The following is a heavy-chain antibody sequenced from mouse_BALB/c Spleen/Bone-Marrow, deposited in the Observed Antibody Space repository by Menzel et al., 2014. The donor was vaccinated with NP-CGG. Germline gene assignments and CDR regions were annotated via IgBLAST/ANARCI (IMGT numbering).Heavy chain of an antibody. D-gene: IGHD2-14*01. CDR1: GFTFSDYY. CDR3: ARDGDYRYAWFAY. Sequence: EVMLVESGGGLVKPGGSLKLSRAASGFTFSDYYMYWVRQTPEKRLEWVATISDAGSYTYYPDSVKGRFTISRDNAKNNLYLQMISLKSEDTAMYYCARDGDYRYAWFAYWGQGTLVTVST. J-gene: IGHJ3*01. CDR2: ISDAGSYT. V-gene: IGHV5-4*02.